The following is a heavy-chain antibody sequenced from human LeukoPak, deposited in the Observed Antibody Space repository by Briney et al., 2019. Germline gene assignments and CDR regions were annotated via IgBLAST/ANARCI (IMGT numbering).Heavy chain of an antibody. J-gene: IGHJ4*02. CDR2: IYTSGST. V-gene: IGHV4-61*02. CDR3: AREKASPEGGNYFDY. Sequence: SETLSLTCTVSGGSISSGNYYWSWIRQPAGKRLEWIGRIYTSGSTNYNPSLKSRVTISVDTSKNQFSLKLSSVTAADTAVYYCAREKASPEGGNYFDYWGQGTLVTVSS. CDR1: GGSISSGNYY. D-gene: IGHD3-16*01.